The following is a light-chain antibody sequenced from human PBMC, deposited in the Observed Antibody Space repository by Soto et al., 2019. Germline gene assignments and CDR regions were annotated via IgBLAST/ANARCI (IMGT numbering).Light chain of an antibody. J-gene: IGLJ3*02. CDR2: NVS. CDR1: SSDVGGYNY. V-gene: IGLV2-11*01. CDR3: CSYAGSYTWV. Sequence: QSALTQPRSVSGSPGQSVTISCTGTSSDVGGYNYVSWYQQHPGKAPKLIIYNVSKRPSGVPDRFSGSKSGNTASLTISELQAEDEADYYCCSYAGSYTWVFGGGTKLTVL.